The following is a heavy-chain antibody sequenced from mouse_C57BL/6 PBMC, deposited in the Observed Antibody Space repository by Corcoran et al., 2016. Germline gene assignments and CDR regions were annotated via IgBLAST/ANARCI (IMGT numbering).Heavy chain of an antibody. CDR2: INPNNGGT. CDR1: GYTFTDYY. J-gene: IGHJ4*01. Sequence: EVQLQQSGPELVKPWASVKISCKASGYTFTDYYMNWVKQSHGKSLEWIGDINPNNGGTSYNQKFKGKATLTVEKSSSTAYMELRSLTSEDSAVYYCARFFYDASMDYWGQGTSVTVSS. D-gene: IGHD2-3*01. CDR3: ARFFYDASMDY. V-gene: IGHV1-26*01.